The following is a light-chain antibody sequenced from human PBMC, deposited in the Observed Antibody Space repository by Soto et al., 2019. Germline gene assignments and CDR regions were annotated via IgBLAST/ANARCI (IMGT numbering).Light chain of an antibody. CDR1: QSVSSN. Sequence: EIVMTQSPATLSVSPGERATLSCRASQSVSSNLAWYLQKPGQAPRLLIYGASTRATGIPARFSGGGSGTEFTLTISSLQSEDFAVYYCQQYNNWPRTFGQGTKVEIK. CDR3: QQYNNWPRT. V-gene: IGKV3-15*01. CDR2: GAS. J-gene: IGKJ1*01.